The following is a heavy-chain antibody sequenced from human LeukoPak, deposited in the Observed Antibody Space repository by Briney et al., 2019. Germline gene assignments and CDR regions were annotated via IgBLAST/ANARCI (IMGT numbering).Heavy chain of an antibody. D-gene: IGHD6-13*01. CDR2: ISAYNGNT. Sequence: ASVKVSCKASGYTFTSYGFSWVRQAPGQGLEWMGWISAYNGNTNYAQHLQGRVTMTTDTSTTTAYMELRSLRSDDTAVYYCARGGSSSWYSPFDYRGQGTLLTVSS. J-gene: IGHJ4*02. CDR1: GYTFTSYG. CDR3: ARGGSSSWYSPFDY. V-gene: IGHV1-18*01.